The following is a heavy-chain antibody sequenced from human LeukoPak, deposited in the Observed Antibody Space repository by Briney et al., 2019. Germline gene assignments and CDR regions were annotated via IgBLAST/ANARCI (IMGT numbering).Heavy chain of an antibody. Sequence: GGSLRLSCAASGFTFSSNGMHWVRQAPGKGLEWVAFIRFDGSNTYYADSVKGRLTISRDTSKNTLYLQMNSLRGEDTAVYYCAKAFQRGVLITSQDWGQGTQVTVSS. CDR1: GFTFSSNG. CDR2: IRFDGSNT. CDR3: AKAFQRGVLITSQD. J-gene: IGHJ4*02. V-gene: IGHV3-30*02. D-gene: IGHD3-10*01.